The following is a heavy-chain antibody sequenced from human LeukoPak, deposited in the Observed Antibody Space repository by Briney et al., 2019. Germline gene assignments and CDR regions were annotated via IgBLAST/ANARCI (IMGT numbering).Heavy chain of an antibody. CDR2: IGSSGTTI. J-gene: IGHJ3*02. CDR1: GFTFSSYE. D-gene: IGHD4-17*01. V-gene: IGHV3-48*03. CDR3: ARDRMTTVTNDAFDI. Sequence: GGSLTLTCAASGFTFSSYEMNWVRQAPGQGLEWVSYIGSSGTTIYYADSVKGRFTISRDNDKNSLFLQVNSLRAEDTTVYYCARDRMTTVTNDAFDIWGQGTMVTVSS.